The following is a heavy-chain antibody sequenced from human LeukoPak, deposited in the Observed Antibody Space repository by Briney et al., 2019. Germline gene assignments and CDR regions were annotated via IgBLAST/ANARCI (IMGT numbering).Heavy chain of an antibody. V-gene: IGHV4-4*09. CDR2: IYTSGST. D-gene: IGHD1-26*01. CDR1: GGSISSYY. Sequence: SETLSLTCTVSGGSISSYYWSWIRQPPGKGLEWIGYIYTSGSTNYNPSLKSRVTISVDTSKNQFSLKLSSVTAADTAVYYCARCMGATTNFDYWGQGTLVTVSS. J-gene: IGHJ4*02. CDR3: ARCMGATTNFDY.